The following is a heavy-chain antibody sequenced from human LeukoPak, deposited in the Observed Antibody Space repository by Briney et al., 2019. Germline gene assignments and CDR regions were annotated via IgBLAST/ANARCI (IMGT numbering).Heavy chain of an antibody. V-gene: IGHV3-23*01. Sequence: GGSLRLSCAASGFTFSSYAMSWVRQAPGKGLEWVSAISGSGGSTYYADSVKGRLTISRDNSKNTLYLQMNSLRAEDTAVYYCARGYSSGWQTTDAFDIWGQGTMVTVSS. CDR1: GFTFSSYA. CDR3: ARGYSSGWQTTDAFDI. D-gene: IGHD6-19*01. J-gene: IGHJ3*02. CDR2: ISGSGGST.